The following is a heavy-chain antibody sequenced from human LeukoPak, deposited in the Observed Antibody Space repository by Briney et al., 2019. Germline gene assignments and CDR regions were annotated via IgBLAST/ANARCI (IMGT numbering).Heavy chain of an antibody. V-gene: IGHV3-21*01. CDR1: GFTFSSYS. Sequence: GGSLRLSCAASGFTFSSYSMNWVRQAPGKGLEWVSSISSSSSYIYYADSVKGRFTISRDNAKNSLYLQMNGLRAGDTAVYYCARVSCGGDCYSYFDYWGQGTLVTVSS. D-gene: IGHD2-21*02. J-gene: IGHJ4*02. CDR2: ISSSSSYI. CDR3: ARVSCGGDCYSYFDY.